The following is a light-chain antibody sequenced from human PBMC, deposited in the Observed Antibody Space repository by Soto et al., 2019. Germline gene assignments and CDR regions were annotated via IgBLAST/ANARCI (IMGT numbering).Light chain of an antibody. CDR2: GAS. Sequence: EIVMTQSPATLSVSLGDRATLSCRASQSVGSYLAWYQQKPGQAPRLLIYGASTRATGIPARFSGSGSETDFTLTISSLQSEDFAVYYCQHYNNWPPWTFGQGTKVEIK. J-gene: IGKJ1*01. CDR3: QHYNNWPPWT. CDR1: QSVGSY. V-gene: IGKV3-15*01.